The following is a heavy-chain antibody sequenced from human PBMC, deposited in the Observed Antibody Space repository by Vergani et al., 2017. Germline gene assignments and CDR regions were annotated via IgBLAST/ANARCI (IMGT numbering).Heavy chain of an antibody. D-gene: IGHD7-27*01. CDR3: ASFVGKGYYSYYYMDV. Sequence: VQLVESGGGVVQPGRSLRLSCAASGFTVSSNYMSWVRQAPGKGLEWVSVIYSGGSTYYADSVKGRFTISRDNSKNTLYLQMNSLRAEDTAVYYCASFVGKGYYSYYYMDVWGKGTTVTVSS. CDR1: GFTVSSNY. V-gene: IGHV3-53*01. J-gene: IGHJ6*03. CDR2: IYSGGST.